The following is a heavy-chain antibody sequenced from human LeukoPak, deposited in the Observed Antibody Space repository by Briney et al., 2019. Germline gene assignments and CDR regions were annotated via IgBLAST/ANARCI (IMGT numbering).Heavy chain of an antibody. V-gene: IGHV3-66*01. CDR3: ARDYITMIVGDAFDI. J-gene: IGHJ3*02. Sequence: GGSLRPSCAASGFTVSSNYMSWVRQAPGKGLEWVSVIYSGGSTYYADSVKGRFTISRDNSKNTLYLQMNSLRAEDTAAYYCARDYITMIVGDAFDIWGQGTMVTVSS. D-gene: IGHD3-22*01. CDR2: IYSGGST. CDR1: GFTVSSNY.